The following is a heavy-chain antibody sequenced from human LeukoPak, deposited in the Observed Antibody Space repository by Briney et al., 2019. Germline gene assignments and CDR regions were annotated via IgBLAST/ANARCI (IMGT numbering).Heavy chain of an antibody. CDR2: INPNSGDT. CDR3: ARVRGAVAGRDYGMDV. D-gene: IGHD6-19*01. J-gene: IGHJ6*02. V-gene: IGHV1-2*02. CDR1: GYTFTDYH. Sequence: ASVKVSCKASGYTFTDYHIHWVRQAPGQGLEWMGWINPNSGDTKYTQKFQGRVTMTRDTSISTAYMELSRLTSDDTAVFYCARVRGAVAGRDYGMDVWGQGTTVTVSS.